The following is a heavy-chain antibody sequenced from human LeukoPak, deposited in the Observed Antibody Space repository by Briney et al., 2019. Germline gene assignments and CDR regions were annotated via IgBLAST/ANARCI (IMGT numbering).Heavy chain of an antibody. J-gene: IGHJ4*02. V-gene: IGHV3-53*01. CDR1: GFTVNSNY. Sequence: GGSLRLSCAASGFTVNSNYMNWVRQAPGKGLEWVSVLYSDGRTYYADSVKGRFTIPRDNAKNSLYLQMNSLRAEDTAVYYCARDLGAYYYDSSGPYWGQGTLVTVPS. D-gene: IGHD3-22*01. CDR2: LYSDGRT. CDR3: ARDLGAYYYDSSGPY.